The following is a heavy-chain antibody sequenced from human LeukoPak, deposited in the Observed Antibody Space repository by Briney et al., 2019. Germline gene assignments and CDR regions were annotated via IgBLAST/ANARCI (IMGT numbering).Heavy chain of an antibody. V-gene: IGHV3-74*01. CDR3: ARGASSSSLDY. J-gene: IGHJ4*02. CDR1: GFTFSSYW. CDR2: INTDGSST. D-gene: IGHD6-6*01. Sequence: GGSLRLSCAASGFTFSSYWMHWVRQAPGKGLVWVSRINTDGSSTSYADSVKGRFTISRDNAKNTLYLQMNSLRAEDTAVYYCARGASSSSLDYWGQGTLVTVSS.